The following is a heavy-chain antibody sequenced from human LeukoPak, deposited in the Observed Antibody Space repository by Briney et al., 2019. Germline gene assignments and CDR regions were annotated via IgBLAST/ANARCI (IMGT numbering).Heavy chain of an antibody. D-gene: IGHD3-10*02. CDR3: AELGNTMIGGV. Sequence: GALRLSWAASWFTFSRYEINWGRQAPGKGLGGVSYISSSGSSIYYAGSVKRLFTIPRDNAKNSLYLQMNRLRAEDMAVYYCAELGNTMIGGVWGKGTTVTISS. CDR1: WFTFSRYE. CDR2: ISSSGSSI. J-gene: IGHJ6*04. V-gene: IGHV3-48*03.